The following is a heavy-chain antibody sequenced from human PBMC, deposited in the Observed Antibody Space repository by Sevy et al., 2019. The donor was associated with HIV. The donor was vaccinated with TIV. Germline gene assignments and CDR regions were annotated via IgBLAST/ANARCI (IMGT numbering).Heavy chain of an antibody. CDR1: GYSFTNYG. D-gene: IGHD2-2*01. CDR2: ISTYRGDS. Sequence: ASVKGSCQTSGYSFTNYGVSWVRQAPGQGLEWMGWISTYRGDSEYAEKFQGRVTLTRDTSTSTAYMELRNLKSDDTAVYYCAIGYCRTSSCYGSTWFDPWGQGTLVTVSS. J-gene: IGHJ5*02. CDR3: AIGYCRTSSCYGSTWFDP. V-gene: IGHV1-18*01.